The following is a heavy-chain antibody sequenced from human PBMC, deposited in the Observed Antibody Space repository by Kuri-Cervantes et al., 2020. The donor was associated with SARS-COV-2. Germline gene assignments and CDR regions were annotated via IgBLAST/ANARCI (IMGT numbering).Heavy chain of an antibody. V-gene: IGHV4-59*01. CDR3: ARLGATKGSYYYGVDV. D-gene: IGHD1-26*01. CDR2: IYYSGST. J-gene: IGHJ6*02. Sequence: ESLKISCTVSGGSISNYYWSWIRQPPGKGLEWIGYIYYSGSTTYNPSPKSRVTISVDTSKTQLSLRLSSVTAADTAVYYCARLGATKGSYYYGVDVWGQGTTVTVSS. CDR1: GGSISNYY.